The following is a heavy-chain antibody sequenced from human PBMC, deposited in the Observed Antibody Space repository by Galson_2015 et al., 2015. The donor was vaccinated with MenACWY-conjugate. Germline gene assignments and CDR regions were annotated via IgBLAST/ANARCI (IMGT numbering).Heavy chain of an antibody. CDR1: GYTLTDLS. Sequence: SVKVSCKVSGYTLTDLSMHWVRQAPGKGLEWMGGFDPEDGETIYAQKFQGRVTMTEDTSTDTAYMELSSLRSEDTAVYYCATWQDIVVVVAATDAFDIWGQGTMVTVSS. J-gene: IGHJ3*02. V-gene: IGHV1-24*01. CDR2: FDPEDGET. CDR3: ATWQDIVVVVAATDAFDI. D-gene: IGHD2-15*01.